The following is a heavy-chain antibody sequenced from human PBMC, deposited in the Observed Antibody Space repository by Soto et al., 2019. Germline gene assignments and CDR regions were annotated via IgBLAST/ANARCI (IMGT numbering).Heavy chain of an antibody. CDR3: AHRPGGYMSGWDHGYFDY. D-gene: IGHD6-19*01. V-gene: IGHV2-5*02. Sequence: QITLYESGPTLVNPTQTLTLTCTFSGFSFSTSQVGVGWIRYPPGKAQMWLALIYWDDDKRYSPSLRSRLVITKETSKNQVVLKLTNVDPVDTATYFCAHRPGGYMSGWDHGYFDYWGRGALVTVSS. J-gene: IGHJ4*02. CDR1: GFSFSTSQVG. CDR2: IYWDDDK.